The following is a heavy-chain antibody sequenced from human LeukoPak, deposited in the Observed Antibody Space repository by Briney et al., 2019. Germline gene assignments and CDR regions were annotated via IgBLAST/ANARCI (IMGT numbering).Heavy chain of an antibody. CDR3: ARERYGSGSPNWFDP. Sequence: PGGSLRLSCAASGFTFSTYRMSWVRQAPGKGLEWVANIKQDGSEKHYVDSVKGRFTISRDNAKNSVYLQMSSLRAKDTAVYYCARERYGSGSPNWFDPWGQGTLVTVSS. CDR1: GFTFSTYR. V-gene: IGHV3-7*01. CDR2: IKQDGSEK. D-gene: IGHD3-10*01. J-gene: IGHJ5*02.